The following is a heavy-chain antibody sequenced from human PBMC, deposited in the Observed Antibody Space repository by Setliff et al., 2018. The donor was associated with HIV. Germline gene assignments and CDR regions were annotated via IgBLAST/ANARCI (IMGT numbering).Heavy chain of an antibody. Sequence: ASVKVSCKASGYTFSTNAIHWVRQAPGQRLEWMGYINAGDDNTRYSQKFQGRVTITADESTSTAYMELSSLRSEDTAVYYCARKGSSSRSQEYYYDFWGQGTLVTVSS. CDR1: GYTFSTNA. CDR3: ARKGSSSRSQEYYYDF. J-gene: IGHJ4*02. D-gene: IGHD6-13*01. CDR2: INAGDDNT. V-gene: IGHV1-3*01.